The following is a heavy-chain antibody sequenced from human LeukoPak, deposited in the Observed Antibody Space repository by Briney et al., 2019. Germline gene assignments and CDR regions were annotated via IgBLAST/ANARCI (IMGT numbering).Heavy chain of an antibody. CDR2: IGTAGET. V-gene: IGHV3-13*01. Sequence: PGGSLRLSCAASGFTFSRYDMHWVRQSTGNGLEWVSGIGTAGETFYLGSVKGRFTISRENGKNSSYLQMNSLRVGDTAVYYCARSVPGGSGWMGSIEYWGQGTLVTVSS. CDR1: GFTFSRYD. D-gene: IGHD6-19*01. CDR3: ARSVPGGSGWMGSIEY. J-gene: IGHJ4*02.